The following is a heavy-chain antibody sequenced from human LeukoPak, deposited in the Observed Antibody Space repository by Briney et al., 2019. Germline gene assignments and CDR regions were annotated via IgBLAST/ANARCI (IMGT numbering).Heavy chain of an antibody. Sequence: SETLSLTCSVCSGSISSYYWSWIRQPPGKGLEWLGYIYYSGSTNYNPSLKSRVTISVDTSKNQFSLKLSSVTAADTAVYYCAREGPGHGEKYHVYWGQRTLVTLSS. CDR3: AREGPGHGEKYHVY. D-gene: IGHD2-2*01. J-gene: IGHJ4*02. CDR2: IYYSGST. V-gene: IGHV4-59*01. CDR1: SGSISSYY.